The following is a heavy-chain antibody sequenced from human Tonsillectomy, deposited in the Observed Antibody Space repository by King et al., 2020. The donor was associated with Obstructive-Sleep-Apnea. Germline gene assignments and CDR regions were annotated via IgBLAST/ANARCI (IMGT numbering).Heavy chain of an antibody. J-gene: IGHJ3*02. CDR3: ARELPLTMIVGDDAFDI. D-gene: IGHD3-22*01. CDR2: INPSGGST. CDR1: GYTFTSYY. Sequence: VQLVESGAEVKKPGASVKVSCKASGYTFTSYYMHWVRQAPGQGLEWMGIINPSGGSTSYAQKFQGRGTMTRETSTSTVYMELSSLRSEDTAVYYCARELPLTMIVGDDAFDIWGQGTMVTVSS. V-gene: IGHV1-46*01.